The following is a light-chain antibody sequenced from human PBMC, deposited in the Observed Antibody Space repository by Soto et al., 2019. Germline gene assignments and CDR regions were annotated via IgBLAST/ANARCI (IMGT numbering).Light chain of an antibody. CDR2: RAS. Sequence: IVMTQSPDTLSVSPGEGATLSCRAIQRVGSDLAWYQQKPGQAPRLLIYRASTMTTGIPARFSGSGSGTEVTLTISSLQSEDFAVYYCQQYNNWPPYTFGQGTQLEIK. CDR1: QRVGSD. V-gene: IGKV3-15*01. CDR3: QQYNNWPPYT. J-gene: IGKJ2*01.